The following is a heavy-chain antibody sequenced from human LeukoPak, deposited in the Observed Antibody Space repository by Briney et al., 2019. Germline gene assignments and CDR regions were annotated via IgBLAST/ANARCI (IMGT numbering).Heavy chain of an antibody. D-gene: IGHD6-13*01. CDR1: GGSISSYY. CDR2: IYTSGST. J-gene: IGHJ5*02. CDR3: AREVVIWQQLVLNWFDP. Sequence: SETLSLTCTVSGGSISSYYWSWIRQPTGKGLEWIGRIYTSGSTNYNPSLKSRVTISVDTSKNQFSLKLSSVTAADTAVYYCAREVVIWQQLVLNWFDPWGQGTLVTVSS. V-gene: IGHV4-4*07.